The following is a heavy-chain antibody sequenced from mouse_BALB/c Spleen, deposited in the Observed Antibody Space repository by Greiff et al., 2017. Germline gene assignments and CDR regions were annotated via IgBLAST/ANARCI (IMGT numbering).Heavy chain of an antibody. V-gene: IGHV14-3*02. Sequence: VQLQQSGAELVKPGASVKLSCTASGFNIKDTYMHWVKQRPEQGLEWIGRIDPANGNTKYDPKFQGKATITADKSSSTAYLQLSSLTSEDTAVYFCASPEGGGIYDYDGFDYWGQGTTLTVSS. CDR2: IDPANGNT. J-gene: IGHJ2*01. CDR3: ASPEGGGIYDYDGFDY. CDR1: GFNIKDTY. D-gene: IGHD2-4*01.